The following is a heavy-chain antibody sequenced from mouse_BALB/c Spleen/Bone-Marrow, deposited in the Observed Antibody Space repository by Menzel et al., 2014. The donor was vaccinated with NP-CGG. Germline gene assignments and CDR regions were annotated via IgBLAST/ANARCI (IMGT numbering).Heavy chain of an antibody. D-gene: IGHD1-2*01. CDR3: ATTKAWSFAY. CDR2: INPNYDST. Sequence: EVMLVESGAELVKPGASVKISCKASGYTFTDYNMDWVKQSHGKSLEWIGDINPNYDSTSYNQKFKGEATLTVDKSSSTAYMELRSLTSEDTAVYYCATTKAWSFAYWGQGTLVTVSA. V-gene: IGHV1-18*01. J-gene: IGHJ3*01. CDR1: GYTFTDYN.